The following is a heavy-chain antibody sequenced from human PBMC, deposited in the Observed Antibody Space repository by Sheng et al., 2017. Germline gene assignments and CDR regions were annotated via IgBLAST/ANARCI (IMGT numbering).Heavy chain of an antibody. CDR1: GYSISSGYY. CDR2: IYHSGST. V-gene: IGHV4-38-2*02. Sequence: QVQMQESGPGLVKPSETLSLTCTVSGYSISSGYYWGWIRQPPGKGLEWIGSIYHSGSTYYNPSLKSRVTISVDTSKNQFSLKLSSVTAADTAVYYCARVYCGADCSIEGYWGQGTLVTVFS. J-gene: IGHJ4*02. CDR3: ARVYCGADCSIEGY. D-gene: IGHD2-21*02.